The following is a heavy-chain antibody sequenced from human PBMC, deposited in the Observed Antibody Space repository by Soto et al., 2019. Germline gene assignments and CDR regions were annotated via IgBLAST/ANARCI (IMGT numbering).Heavy chain of an antibody. J-gene: IGHJ4*02. V-gene: IGHV4-39*01. CDR1: GGSISSSTYY. D-gene: IGHD3-10*01. Sequence: QLQLQESGPGLVKPSETLPLTCTVSGGSISSSTYYWGWMRQPPGKGLEWITSFFYGGKNYYNPSLKILVTISGDSSNPQFFLKLTSVTAAATAVYCCVSLHGLTIYAYSWGQGTLVTVSS. CDR2: FFYGGKN. CDR3: VSLHGLTIYAYS.